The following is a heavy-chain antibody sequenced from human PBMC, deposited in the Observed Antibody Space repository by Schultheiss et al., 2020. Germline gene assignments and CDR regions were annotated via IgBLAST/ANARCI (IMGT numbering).Heavy chain of an antibody. D-gene: IGHD2-2*01. CDR1: GFTFSSYG. Sequence: GESLKIACAASGFTFSSYGMHWVRQAPGKGLEWVAVISYDGSNKYYADSVKGRFTISRDNSKNTLYLQMNSLRAEDTAVYYCARDRMPYYYGMDVWGQGTTVTVSS. J-gene: IGHJ6*02. CDR3: ARDRMPYYYGMDV. V-gene: IGHV3-30*03. CDR2: ISYDGSNK.